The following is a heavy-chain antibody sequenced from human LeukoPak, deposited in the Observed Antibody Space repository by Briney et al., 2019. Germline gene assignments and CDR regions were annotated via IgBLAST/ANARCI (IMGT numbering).Heavy chain of an antibody. V-gene: IGHV3-30*04. Sequence: GGSLRLSCAASGFTFSSYVMHWVRQAPGKGLEWVAIISYDGSNEYYADSVKGRFTISRDNSKNTLYLQMNSLRAEDTAVYYCAKRRAYGDYTNYYYYYMDVWGKGTTVTISS. D-gene: IGHD4-17*01. CDR2: ISYDGSNE. CDR1: GFTFSSYV. J-gene: IGHJ6*03. CDR3: AKRRAYGDYTNYYYYYMDV.